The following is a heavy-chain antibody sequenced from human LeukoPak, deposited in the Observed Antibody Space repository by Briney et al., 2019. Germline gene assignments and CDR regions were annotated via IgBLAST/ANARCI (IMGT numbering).Heavy chain of an antibody. CDR3: SKADGYNFGGTLLFDY. J-gene: IGHJ4*02. CDR1: GFTFSSNV. CDR2: ISGSGEST. Sequence: GGSLRLSCAASGFTFSSNVMSWVRQAPGKGLEWVSAISGSGESTYYADAVKGRFTISRENSKNTLYLQINSLRAEDTAVYYLSKADGYNFGGTLLFDYWGQGTPFTVSS. D-gene: IGHD5-24*01. V-gene: IGHV3-23*01.